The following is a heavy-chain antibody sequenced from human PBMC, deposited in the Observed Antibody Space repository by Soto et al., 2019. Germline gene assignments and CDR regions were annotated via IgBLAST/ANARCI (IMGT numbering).Heavy chain of an antibody. CDR2: INAGNGNK. CDR1: GYAFTSDA. Sequence: ASVKFSCKASGYAFTSDAVDWGRQAPGQRLEWMGWINAGNGNKKYSQKFQGRVTITRETSASTAYMELSSLRSEDTAVYYCAVSDIVLIVYAPVSFDPWGQGTLVTVSS. CDR3: AVSDIVLIVYAPVSFDP. V-gene: IGHV1-3*01. J-gene: IGHJ5*02. D-gene: IGHD2-8*01.